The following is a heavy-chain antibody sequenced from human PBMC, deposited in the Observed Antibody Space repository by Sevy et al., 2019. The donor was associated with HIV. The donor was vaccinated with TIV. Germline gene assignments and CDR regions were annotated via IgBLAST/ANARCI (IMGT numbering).Heavy chain of an antibody. CDR3: ARDRVATAGGWFDP. V-gene: IGHV1-69*13. CDR2: IIPIFGTA. CDR1: GGTFSSYA. J-gene: IGHJ5*02. Sequence: ASVKVSCKASGGTFSSYAISWVRQAPGQGLEWMGGIIPIFGTANYAQKFQGRVTITADESTSTAYMELSSLRSEDTAVYHCARDRVATAGGWFDPWGQGTLVTVSS. D-gene: IGHD6-13*01.